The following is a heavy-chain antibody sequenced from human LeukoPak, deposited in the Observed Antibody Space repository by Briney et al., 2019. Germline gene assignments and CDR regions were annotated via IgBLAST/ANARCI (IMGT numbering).Heavy chain of an antibody. CDR3: ETKGAVVTDGAFDI. J-gene: IGHJ3*02. CDR1: GFTFSSYA. CDR2: ISYDGSNK. D-gene: IGHD4-23*01. V-gene: IGHV3-30*04. Sequence: GGSLRLSCAASGFTFSSYAMHWVRQAPGEGLEWVAVISYDGSNKYYADSVKGRFTISRDNSKNTPYLQMNSLRAEDTAVYYCETKGAVVTDGAFDIWGQGTMVTVSS.